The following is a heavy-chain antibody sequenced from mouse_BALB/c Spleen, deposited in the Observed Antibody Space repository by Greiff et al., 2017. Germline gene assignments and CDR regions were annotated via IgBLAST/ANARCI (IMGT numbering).Heavy chain of an antibody. V-gene: IGHV5-6-5*01. D-gene: IGHD1-1*01. J-gene: IGHJ2*01. CDR2: ISSGGST. CDR3: ARVYGSSYYFDY. CDR1: GFTFSSYA. Sequence: EVKLMESGGGLVKPGGSLKLSCAASGFTFSSYAMSWVRQTPEKRLEWVASISSGGSTYYPDSVKGRLTISRDNARNILYLQMSSLRSEDTAMYYCARVYGSSYYFDYWGQGTTLTVSS.